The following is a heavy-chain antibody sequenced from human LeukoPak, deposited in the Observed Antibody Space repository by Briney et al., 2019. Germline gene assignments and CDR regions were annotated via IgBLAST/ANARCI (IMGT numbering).Heavy chain of an antibody. CDR1: GGSFSGYY. J-gene: IGHJ4*02. Sequence: KPSETLSLTCAVYGGSFSGYYWSCIRQPPGKGLEWSGEINHSGSTNYNPSLKSRVTISVDTSKNQFSLKLSSVTAADTAVYYCARNRYYGSGSYYNDVWGQGTLVTVSS. CDR3: ARNRYYGSGSYYNDV. V-gene: IGHV4-34*01. CDR2: INHSGST. D-gene: IGHD3-10*01.